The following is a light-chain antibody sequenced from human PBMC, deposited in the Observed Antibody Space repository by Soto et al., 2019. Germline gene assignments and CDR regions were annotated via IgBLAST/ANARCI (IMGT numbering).Light chain of an antibody. CDR3: QSHDSRLSANWV. V-gene: IGLV1-40*01. J-gene: IGLJ3*02. CDR2: GNI. Sequence: QSALTQPPSVSGAPGQRVTLSCTGSSSNIGAGFDVHWYQQLPGTAPKLLIYGNINRPSGVPDRFSGSKSGTSASLAIAGLQAEDEADYYCQSHDSRLSANWVFGGGTKLTVL. CDR1: SSNIGAGFD.